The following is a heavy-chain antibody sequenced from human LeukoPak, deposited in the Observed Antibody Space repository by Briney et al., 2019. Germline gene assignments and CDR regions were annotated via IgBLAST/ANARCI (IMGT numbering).Heavy chain of an antibody. CDR3: VKNDGWFHLAQ. J-gene: IGHJ4*02. V-gene: IGHV3-7*03. CDR1: GFTFSSYW. D-gene: IGHD6-19*01. CDR2: IKNDGSET. Sequence: GGSLRLSCEASGFTFSSYWMSWVRQAPGKGLEWVGHIKNDGSETYYLDSLKGRFSISRDNTNNALYLQMNSLRVEDTAVYYCVKNDGWFHLAQWGQGTLVTVSS.